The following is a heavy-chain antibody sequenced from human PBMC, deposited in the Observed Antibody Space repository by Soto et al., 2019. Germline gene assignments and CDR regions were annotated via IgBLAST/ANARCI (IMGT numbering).Heavy chain of an antibody. CDR1: GGSMNAHF. J-gene: IGHJ4*02. V-gene: IGHV4-4*07. Sequence: SETLSLTCTVSGGSMNAHFWSWIRQSAGKGLEWIGHIYISGTTMYNPSLKSRVTMSVDPPKNQLSLKLTSVTATDTAVYYCARINGGSPDFWGQGTLVTVSS. CDR3: ARINGGSPDF. D-gene: IGHD2-15*01. CDR2: IYISGTT.